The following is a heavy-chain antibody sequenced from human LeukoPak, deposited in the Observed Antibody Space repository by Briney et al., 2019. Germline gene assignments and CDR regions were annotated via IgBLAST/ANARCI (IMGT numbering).Heavy chain of an antibody. V-gene: IGHV2-70*11. CDR2: IDWDDDK. CDR3: ARYSYDSSGYGDAFDI. D-gene: IGHD3-22*01. Sequence: SGPTLVNPTQTLTLTCTFSGFSLSTSGMCVSWIRQPPGKALEWLARIDWDDDKYYSTSLKTRLTISKDTSKHQVVLTMTNMDPVDTATYYCARYSYDSSGYGDAFDIWGQGTMVTVSS. J-gene: IGHJ3*02. CDR1: GFSLSTSGMC.